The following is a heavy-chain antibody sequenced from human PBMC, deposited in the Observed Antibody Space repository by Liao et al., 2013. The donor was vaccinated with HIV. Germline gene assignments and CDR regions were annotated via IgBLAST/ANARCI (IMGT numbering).Heavy chain of an antibody. V-gene: IGHV4-39*07. J-gene: IGHJ5*02. CDR2: MDYSGST. Sequence: QLQLQESGPGLVKPSETLSLTCTVSGASISSSSYYWGWIRQPPGKGLEWIGSMDYSGSTYDNPSLQSRVTISIDTSKNQFSLKLTSVTAADTAVYYCARDVVNWFDPWGQGTLVTVSS. CDR3: ARDVVNWFDP. CDR1: GASISSSSYY. D-gene: IGHD2-15*01.